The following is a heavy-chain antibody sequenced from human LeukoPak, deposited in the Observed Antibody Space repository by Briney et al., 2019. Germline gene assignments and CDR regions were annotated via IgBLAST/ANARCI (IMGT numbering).Heavy chain of an antibody. CDR3: ARFLSGSYYPDY. CDR2: IYSGGST. J-gene: IGHJ4*02. CDR1: GFTVSSNY. D-gene: IGHD1-26*01. V-gene: IGHV3-53*01. Sequence: GGSLRLSCAASGFTVSSNYMSWARQAPGKRLEWVSVIYSGGSTYYADSVKGRFTISRDNSKNTLYLQMNSLRAEDTAVYYCARFLSGSYYPDYWGQGTLVTVSS.